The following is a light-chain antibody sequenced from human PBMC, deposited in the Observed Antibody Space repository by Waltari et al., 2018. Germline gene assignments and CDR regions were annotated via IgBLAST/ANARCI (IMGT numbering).Light chain of an antibody. CDR1: RPNIRAGNA. CDR3: QSYDISLSEGA. Sequence: QSVLTQPPSVSGAPGQRVTNSCTGSRPNIRAGNAAHWYQQLPGTAPKLLIYGNINRPSGVPDRFSGSKSGTSASLAITGLQAEDEADYYCQSYDISLSEGAFGGGTKLTVL. V-gene: IGLV1-40*01. CDR2: GNI. J-gene: IGLJ2*01.